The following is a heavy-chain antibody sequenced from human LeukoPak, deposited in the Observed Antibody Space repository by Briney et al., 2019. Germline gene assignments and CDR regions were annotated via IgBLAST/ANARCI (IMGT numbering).Heavy chain of an antibody. CDR1: GGSISSSSYY. J-gene: IGHJ3*01. Sequence: SETLSLTCTVSGGSISSSSYYWGWIRQPPGKGLEWIGSIYHSGSTYYNPSLKSRVTISVDTSRNQLSLKLISVTAADTAVYYCARQAIQYLSDAFDVWGQGTMVTVSS. V-gene: IGHV4-39*01. CDR2: IYHSGST. CDR3: ARQAIQYLSDAFDV. D-gene: IGHD4-11*01.